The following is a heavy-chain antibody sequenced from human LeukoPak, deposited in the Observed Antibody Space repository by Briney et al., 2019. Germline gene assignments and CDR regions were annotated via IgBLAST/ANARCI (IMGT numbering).Heavy chain of an antibody. Sequence: SEPLSLTCALSGGPISSGGYSWSWIRQPPGKGLEWIGYIYHSGSTYYNPSLKSRVTISVDRSKNQFSLKLSSVTAADTAVYYCARISTRGRIVVPAAMPYGMDVWGQGTTVTVSS. CDR1: GGPISSGGYS. J-gene: IGHJ6*02. CDR2: IYHSGST. D-gene: IGHD2-2*01. CDR3: ARISTRGRIVVPAAMPYGMDV. V-gene: IGHV4-30-2*01.